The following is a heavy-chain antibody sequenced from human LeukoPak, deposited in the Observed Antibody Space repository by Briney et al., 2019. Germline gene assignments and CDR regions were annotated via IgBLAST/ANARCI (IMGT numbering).Heavy chain of an antibody. V-gene: IGHV1-18*01. D-gene: IGHD3-22*01. CDR3: ARDRPYYYDSSGYLHI. CDR2: ISGYNSNR. J-gene: IGHJ4*02. Sequence: ASVKVSCKASGYTFTTYGITWVRQAPGQGLEWMGRISGYNSNRKYAQKFQDRVTMTRNTSISTAYMELSSLRSEDTAVYYCARDRPYYYDSSGYLHIWGQGTLVTVSS. CDR1: GYTFTTYG.